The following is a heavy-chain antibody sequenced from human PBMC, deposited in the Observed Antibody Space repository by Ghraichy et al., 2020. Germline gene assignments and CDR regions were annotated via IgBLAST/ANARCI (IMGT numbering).Heavy chain of an antibody. D-gene: IGHD6-6*01. V-gene: IGHV3-23*01. Sequence: GGSLRLSCAASGFTFSSYAMSWVRQAPGKGLEWVSAISGSGGSTYYADSVKGRFTISRDNSKNTLYLQMNSLRAEDTAVYYCAKVWQLVGGQINGMDVWGQGTTVTVSS. J-gene: IGHJ6*02. CDR1: GFTFSSYA. CDR3: AKVWQLVGGQINGMDV. CDR2: ISGSGGST.